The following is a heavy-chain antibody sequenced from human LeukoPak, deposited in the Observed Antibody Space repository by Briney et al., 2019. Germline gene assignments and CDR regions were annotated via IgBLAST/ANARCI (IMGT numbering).Heavy chain of an antibody. CDR2: ISGSGSNT. CDR3: TRMSLGATHDALDI. V-gene: IGHV3-23*01. CDR1: GFTFSNYA. D-gene: IGHD1-26*01. Sequence: GGSLRLSCAASGFTFSNYAMTWVRQAPGKGLEWVSVISGSGSNTDYADSVKGRFTISRDNSKNTLSLQMNSLKTEDTAVYYCTRMSLGATHDALDIWGQGTMVTVSS. J-gene: IGHJ3*02.